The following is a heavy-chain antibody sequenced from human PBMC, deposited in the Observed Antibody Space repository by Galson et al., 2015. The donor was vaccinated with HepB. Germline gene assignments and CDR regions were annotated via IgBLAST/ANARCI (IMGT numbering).Heavy chain of an antibody. J-gene: IGHJ4*02. D-gene: IGHD3-22*01. Sequence: SLRLSCAASGFTFGSYGMHWVRPAPGKGLEWVSFIHYDGSNKYYADSVKGRFTISRDNSKNTLYVQMNSLRAEDTAVYYCAKDRGDSSGYYYFDYWGQGTLVTVSS. CDR2: IHYDGSNK. V-gene: IGHV3-30*02. CDR3: AKDRGDSSGYYYFDY. CDR1: GFTFGSYG.